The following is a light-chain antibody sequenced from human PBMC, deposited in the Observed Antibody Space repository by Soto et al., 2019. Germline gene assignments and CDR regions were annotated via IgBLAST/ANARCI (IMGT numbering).Light chain of an antibody. CDR2: EVS. CDR1: SSDVGGYNY. CDR3: SSYTSTSTPV. V-gene: IGLV2-14*01. J-gene: IGLJ1*01. Sequence: HSALTQPASVSGSPGQSISISCTGTSSDVGGYNYVSWYQQHPGKAPKLMIYEVSNRPSGVSNRFSGSKSGNTASLTISGLQAEDEADYYCSSYTSTSTPVFGTGTKVTV.